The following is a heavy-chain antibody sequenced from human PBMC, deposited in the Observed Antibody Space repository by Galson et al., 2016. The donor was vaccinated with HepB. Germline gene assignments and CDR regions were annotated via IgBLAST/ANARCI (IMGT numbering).Heavy chain of an antibody. CDR2: VFYSGSS. Sequence: SETLSLTCSVSGGSLRTSSYFWAWIRQPPGKGLEWIGSVFYSGSSNDNPSLKSRVTMSADTSKNQFYLKLNSVTAADTAVYYCARHGDFYDSSGYYDDYFDLWGRGALVIVSS. CDR1: GGSLRTSSYF. V-gene: IGHV4-39*01. J-gene: IGHJ2*01. D-gene: IGHD3-22*01. CDR3: ARHGDFYDSSGYYDDYFDL.